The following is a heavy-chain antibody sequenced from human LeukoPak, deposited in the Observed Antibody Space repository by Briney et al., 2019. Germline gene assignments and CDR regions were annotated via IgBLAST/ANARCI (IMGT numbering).Heavy chain of an antibody. CDR1: GYTFTAHY. CDR2: INPNSGGT. D-gene: IGHD1-1*01. Sequence: ASVKGSCKASGYTFTAHYMHWVRQAPGQGLEWMGWINPNSGGTNYAQKFQGRVTMTRDTSISTAYMELSSLTSDDTAVYYCARLNGERGFDFWGQRTLGSASS. CDR3: ARLNGERGFDF. V-gene: IGHV1-2*02. J-gene: IGHJ4*02.